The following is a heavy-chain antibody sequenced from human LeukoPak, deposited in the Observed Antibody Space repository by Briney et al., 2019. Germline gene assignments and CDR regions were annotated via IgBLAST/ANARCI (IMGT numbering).Heavy chain of an antibody. J-gene: IGHJ4*02. Sequence: GGSLRLSCAASGFTFSSYAMSWVRQAPGKGLEWVSSVSGSGGSTYYADSVKGRFTISGDNSKSTLFLQMNSLRAEDTAVYYCAKSSYYDSSGYYREYYFDYWGQGTLVTVSS. CDR3: AKSSYYDSSGYYREYYFDY. CDR1: GFTFSSYA. CDR2: VSGSGGST. D-gene: IGHD3-22*01. V-gene: IGHV3-23*01.